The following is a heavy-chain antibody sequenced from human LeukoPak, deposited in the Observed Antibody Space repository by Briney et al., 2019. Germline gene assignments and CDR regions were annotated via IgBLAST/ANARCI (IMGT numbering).Heavy chain of an antibody. Sequence: PSQTLSLTCTVSGGSISSGGYYWSWIRQPPGKGLEWIGYIYHSGSTYYDPSLKSRVTISVDRSMNQFSLKLSSVTAADTAVYYCAGSPMDSSGYCWKHRQHAFDIWGQGTMVTVSS. CDR2: IYHSGST. J-gene: IGHJ3*02. CDR1: GGSISSGGYY. D-gene: IGHD3-22*01. V-gene: IGHV4-30-2*01. CDR3: AGSPMDSSGYCWKHRQHAFDI.